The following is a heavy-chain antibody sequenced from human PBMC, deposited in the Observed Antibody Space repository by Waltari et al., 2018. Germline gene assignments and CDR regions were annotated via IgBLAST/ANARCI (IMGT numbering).Heavy chain of an antibody. J-gene: IGHJ3*02. CDR3: ATALGRSDAFDI. D-gene: IGHD3-16*01. CDR1: GYTLTELS. CDR2: FDPEDGKT. Sequence: QVQLVQSGAEVKKPGASVKVSCTVSGYTLTELSMHWVPQAPGKGLEWMGGFDPEDGKTIYAQKFQGRVTMTEATSTDTAYMELSSLRSEDTAVYYCATALGRSDAFDIWGQGTMVTVSS. V-gene: IGHV1-24*01.